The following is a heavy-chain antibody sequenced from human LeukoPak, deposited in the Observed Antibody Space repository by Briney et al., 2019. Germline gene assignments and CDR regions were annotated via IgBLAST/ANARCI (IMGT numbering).Heavy chain of an antibody. V-gene: IGHV4-61*08. Sequence: PSETLSLTCTVSGVSISSGDYYWSWVRQPPGKGLEWIGYIYNSGSTIYNPSLKSRATISADTSKNQSSLQLSSVTAADTAVYYCVRDRELNYWGQGTLVTVSS. CDR3: VRDRELNY. J-gene: IGHJ4*02. D-gene: IGHD1-7*01. CDR2: IYNSGST. CDR1: GVSISSGDYY.